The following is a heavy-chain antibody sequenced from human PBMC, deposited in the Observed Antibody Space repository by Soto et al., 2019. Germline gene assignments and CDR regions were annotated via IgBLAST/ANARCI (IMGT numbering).Heavy chain of an antibody. CDR1: GGTFSTYT. J-gene: IGHJ6*02. D-gene: IGHD2-2*01. V-gene: IGHV1-69*12. CDR3: ARRYCISTSCHYYGMDV. CDR2: IIPMFGTA. Sequence: QVQLVQSGAEVKKPGSSVKVSCKASGGTFSTYTINWVRQAPGQGLEWMGGIIPMFGTANYAQKFQGRVTSTADESPSTAYMELSSLRSEDTAVYYCARRYCISTSCHYYGMDVWGQGTTVTVSS.